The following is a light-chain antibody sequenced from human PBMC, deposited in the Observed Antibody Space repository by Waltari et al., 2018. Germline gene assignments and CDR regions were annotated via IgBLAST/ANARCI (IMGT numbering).Light chain of an antibody. Sequence: SYVLTQPPSVSVAPGETASITCGENNIGGRSVHWYQQKPGQAPVLIVYDDSGRPSGIPERFSGSNSGNMATLTISRVEAGDEADYYCQVWDSASDHYVFGTGTKVTAL. CDR2: DDS. CDR3: QVWDSASDHYV. V-gene: IGLV3-21*02. J-gene: IGLJ1*01. CDR1: NIGGRS.